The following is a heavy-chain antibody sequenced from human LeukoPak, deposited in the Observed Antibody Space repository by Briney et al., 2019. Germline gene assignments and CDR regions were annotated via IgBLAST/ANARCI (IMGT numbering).Heavy chain of an antibody. Sequence: SETLSLTCTVSGGSISSSSYYWGWIRQPPGKGLEWIGSIYYSGSTYYNPSLKSRVTISVDTSKNQFSPKLSSVTAADTAVYYCARGQDYGIHRTIDYWGQGTLVTVSS. J-gene: IGHJ4*02. CDR2: IYYSGST. CDR3: ARGQDYGIHRTIDY. D-gene: IGHD4-17*01. CDR1: GGSISSSSYY. V-gene: IGHV4-39*07.